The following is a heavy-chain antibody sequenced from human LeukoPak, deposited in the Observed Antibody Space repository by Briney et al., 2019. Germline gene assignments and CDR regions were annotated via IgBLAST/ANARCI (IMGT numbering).Heavy chain of an antibody. CDR3: ARRASGGMAAFDF. V-gene: IGHV4-39*01. J-gene: IGHJ3*01. CDR2: IYYSGST. D-gene: IGHD3-16*01. CDR1: GGSISSSSYY. Sequence: SETLSLTCTVSGGSISSSSYYWGWIRQPPGKGLEWIGSIYYSGSTYYNPSLKSRVTMSVDTSKNQFSLTLMSVTATDTAVFYCARRASGGMAAFDFWGQGTMVTVSS.